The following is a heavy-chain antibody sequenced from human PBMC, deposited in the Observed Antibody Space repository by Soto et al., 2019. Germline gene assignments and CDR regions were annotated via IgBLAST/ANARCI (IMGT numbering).Heavy chain of an antibody. CDR2: IVVGSGNT. V-gene: IGHV1-58*02. CDR3: AAGRSLYFDWLLWPDGMDV. J-gene: IGHJ6*02. Sequence: GASVKVSCKASGFTFTSSAMQWVRQARGQRLEWIGWIVVGSGNTNYAQKFQERVTITRDMSTSTAYMELSSLRSEDTAVYYCAAGRSLYFDWLLWPDGMDVWGQGTTVTVSS. CDR1: GFTFTSSA. D-gene: IGHD3-9*01.